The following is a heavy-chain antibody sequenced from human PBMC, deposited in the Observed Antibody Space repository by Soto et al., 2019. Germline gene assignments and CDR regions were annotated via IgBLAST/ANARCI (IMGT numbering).Heavy chain of an antibody. CDR2: IWYDGSNK. CDR1: GFTFSSYG. J-gene: IGHJ6*02. D-gene: IGHD6-6*01. CDR3: ARDGGIAARPYYYYYGMDV. V-gene: IGHV3-33*01. Sequence: GGSLRLSCAASGFTFSSYGMHWVRQAPGKGLEWVAVIWYDGSNKYYADSVKGRFTISRDNSKNTLYLQMNSLRAEDTAVYYCARDGGIAARPYYYYYGMDVWGQGTTVTVSS.